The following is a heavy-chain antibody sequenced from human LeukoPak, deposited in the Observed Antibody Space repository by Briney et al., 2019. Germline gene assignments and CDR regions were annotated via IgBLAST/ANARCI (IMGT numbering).Heavy chain of an antibody. D-gene: IGHD6-13*01. V-gene: IGHV3-15*01. CDR2: IKSKTDGGTT. CDR1: GFTFSNAW. CDR3: TTDQRSSWYEWFDP. Sequence: GGSLRLSCAASGFTFSNAWMSWVRQAPGKGLEWVGRIKSKTDGGTTDYAAPVKGRFTISRDDSKNTLYLQMNSLKTEDTAVYYCTTDQRSSWYEWFDPWGQGTLVTVSS. J-gene: IGHJ5*02.